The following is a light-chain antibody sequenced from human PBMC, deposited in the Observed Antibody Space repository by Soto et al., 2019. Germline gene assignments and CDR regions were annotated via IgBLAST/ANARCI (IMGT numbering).Light chain of an antibody. V-gene: IGKV3-11*01. J-gene: IGKJ1*01. CDR1: QSVGSS. CDR3: HQRQRWPRT. Sequence: IVLKQSPATLSVSPGERATLSCRASQSVGSSLAWYQQKPGQAPRLIIYEASNRAAGIPARFSGSGSGTDFTLTITSLEPEDFAFYYCHQRQRWPRTFGQGTKVDNK. CDR2: EAS.